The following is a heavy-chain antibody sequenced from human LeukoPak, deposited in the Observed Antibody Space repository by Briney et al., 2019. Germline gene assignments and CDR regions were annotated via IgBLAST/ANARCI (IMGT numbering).Heavy chain of an antibody. CDR1: GYTFTNYG. CDR3: ARCYGSGRWALDI. J-gene: IGHJ3*02. Sequence: GASVKVSCKASGYTFTNYGIGWVRQAPGQGLEWMGWISGYNGDTKYAQKVQGRVTMTTDKFTSTAYMELRSLRSDDTAVYYCARCYGSGRWALDIWGQGTMVTVSS. D-gene: IGHD3-10*01. V-gene: IGHV1-18*01. CDR2: ISGYNGDT.